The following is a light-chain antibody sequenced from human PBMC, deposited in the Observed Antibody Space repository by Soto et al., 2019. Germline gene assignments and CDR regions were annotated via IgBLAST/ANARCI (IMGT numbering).Light chain of an antibody. J-gene: IGKJ4*01. CDR2: GTS. Sequence: EIVLTQSPGTLSLSPGERATLSCRAIQYVSTTFFAWYQQKPGQAPRLLIYGTSNRATGIPDRFSGSGSGTDFTLTISRPEPEDFAVYYCQQYGSSPLTFGGGTRMEIK. V-gene: IGKV3-20*01. CDR1: QYVSTTF. CDR3: QQYGSSPLT.